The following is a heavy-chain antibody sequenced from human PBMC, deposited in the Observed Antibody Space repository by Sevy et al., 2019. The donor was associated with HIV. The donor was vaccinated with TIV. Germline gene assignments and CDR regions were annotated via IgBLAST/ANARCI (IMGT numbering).Heavy chain of an antibody. J-gene: IGHJ4*02. CDR2: FDPEDGET. CDR3: ATDLALGGSNFDY. Sequence: ASVKVSCKLSGYTLTELSMHWVRQAPGKGLEWMGGFDPEDGETIYAQKFQGRVTMTEDTSTDTAYMELSSLRSEDTAVYYCATDLALGGSNFDYWGQGTLVTVSS. CDR1: GYTLTELS. D-gene: IGHD3-16*01. V-gene: IGHV1-24*01.